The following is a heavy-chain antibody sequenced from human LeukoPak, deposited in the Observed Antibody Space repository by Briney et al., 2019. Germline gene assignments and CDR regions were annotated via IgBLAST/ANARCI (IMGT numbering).Heavy chain of an antibody. CDR2: SSGDGGNT. J-gene: IGHJ4*02. D-gene: IGHD3-3*01. CDR1: GFSLRSFA. Sequence: GGSLRLSCAASGFSLRSFAMSWVRQAPGKGLEWVSASSGDGGNTDYANSVKGRFTISRDNSKNTIHLQMNSLRADDTAVYYCAKQGRNDFVDSWGQGTLVTVSS. CDR3: AKQGRNDFVDS. V-gene: IGHV3-23*01.